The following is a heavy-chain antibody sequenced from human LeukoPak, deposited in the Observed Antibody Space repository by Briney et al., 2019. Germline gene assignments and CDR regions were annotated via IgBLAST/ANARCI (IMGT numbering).Heavy chain of an antibody. J-gene: IGHJ4*02. V-gene: IGHV3-49*04. CDR1: GFAFGDYA. D-gene: IGHD2-15*01. Sequence: GGSLRLSCRGSGFAFGDYAMSWVRQAPGKGLEWVGIIRSKAYGGTTEYAASVKGRFTISSDDSISIAYLQMNSLKTEDTAVYYCTRGRYCSGGDCYSDYWGQGTLVTVSS. CDR2: IRSKAYGGTT. CDR3: TRGRYCSGGDCYSDY.